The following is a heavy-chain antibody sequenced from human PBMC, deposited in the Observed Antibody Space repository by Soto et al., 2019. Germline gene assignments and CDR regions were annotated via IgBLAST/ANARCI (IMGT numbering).Heavy chain of an antibody. D-gene: IGHD2-2*01. V-gene: IGHV3-33*01. Sequence: GGSLRLSCAASGFTFSSYGMHWVRQAPGKGLEWVAVIWYDGSNKYYADSVKGRFTISRDNSKNTLYLQMNSLRAEDTAVYYCARGGDIVVVPAPIDYWGQGTLVTVSS. CDR3: ARGGDIVVVPAPIDY. CDR1: GFTFSSYG. J-gene: IGHJ4*02. CDR2: IWYDGSNK.